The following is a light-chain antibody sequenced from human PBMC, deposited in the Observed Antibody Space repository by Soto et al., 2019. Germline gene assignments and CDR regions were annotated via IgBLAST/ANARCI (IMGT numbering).Light chain of an antibody. V-gene: IGKV1-33*01. CDR1: QDISNY. Sequence: DIQMTQSPSSLSASVGDRVTITCQASQDISNYLNWYQQKPGKAPKLLIYDASNLETGVPSRFSGNGSWTDFTFTISSLQPEDIATYYCQQYDNLQVTFGPGTKVDIK. CDR3: QQYDNLQVT. J-gene: IGKJ3*01. CDR2: DAS.